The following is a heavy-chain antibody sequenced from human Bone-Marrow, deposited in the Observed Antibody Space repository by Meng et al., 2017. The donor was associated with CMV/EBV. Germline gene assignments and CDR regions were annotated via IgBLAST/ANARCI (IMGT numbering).Heavy chain of an antibody. D-gene: IGHD3-16*01. CDR1: GGTFSRNA. CDR3: ASFGDSHGY. CDR2: IIPILGIA. V-gene: IGHV1-69*04. Sequence: SVKVSCKASGGTFSRNAIGWVRQAPGQGLEWMGRIIPILGIANYAQKFQGRVTITADKSTSTAYMELSSLRSEDTAVYYCASFGDSHGYWGQGTLVTVSS. J-gene: IGHJ4*02.